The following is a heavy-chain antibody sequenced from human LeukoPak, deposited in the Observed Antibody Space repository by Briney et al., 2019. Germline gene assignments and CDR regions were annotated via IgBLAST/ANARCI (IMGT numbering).Heavy chain of an antibody. CDR2: IRYDGSNK. Sequence: PGGSLRLSRAASGFTFSSYGMHWVRQAPGKGLEWVAFIRYDGSNKYYADSVKGRFTISRDNSKNTLSLQMNSLRAEDTAVYYCAKGPYLGGYCSGGSCYSWFDYWGQGTLVTVSS. V-gene: IGHV3-30*02. CDR3: AKGPYLGGYCSGGSCYSWFDY. CDR1: GFTFSSYG. J-gene: IGHJ4*02. D-gene: IGHD2-15*01.